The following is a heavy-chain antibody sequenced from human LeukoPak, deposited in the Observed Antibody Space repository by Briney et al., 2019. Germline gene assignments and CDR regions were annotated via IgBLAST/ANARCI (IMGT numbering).Heavy chain of an antibody. CDR3: AREALIEGFYYYMDV. J-gene: IGHJ6*03. D-gene: IGHD3-22*01. CDR2: FYTSEAT. Sequence: SEALSLTCTVSGGAISSYYWSWVRQPAGQGLEWIGRFYTSEATNYNPSLKSRVTMSVDTSKNQFSLRLRSVTAADSAVYYCAREALIEGFYYYMDVWGKGTTVTVSS. CDR1: GGAISSYY. V-gene: IGHV4-4*07.